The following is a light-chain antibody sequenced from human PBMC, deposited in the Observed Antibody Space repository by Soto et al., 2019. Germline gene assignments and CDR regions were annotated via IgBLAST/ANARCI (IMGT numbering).Light chain of an antibody. Sequence: DIVMTQSPLSLSVTPGEPASISCRSSQSLLLRNGNNYLDWYLQKPGQSPQLLINLRATRASGVPDRFSGSGSGTDFTPRISRVQAEDVGVYYCMPALQIPWTFGQGTKVDIK. CDR2: LRA. J-gene: IGKJ1*01. CDR1: QSLLLRNGNNY. CDR3: MPALQIPWT. V-gene: IGKV2-28*01.